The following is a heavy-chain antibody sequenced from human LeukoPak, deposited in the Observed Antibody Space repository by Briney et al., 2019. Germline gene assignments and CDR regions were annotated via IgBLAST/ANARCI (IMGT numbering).Heavy chain of an antibody. CDR2: INHSGST. Sequence: SETLSLTCAVYGGSFSGYYWSWIRQPPGKGLEWIGEINHSGSTNYNPSLKSRVTISVDTSKNQFSLKLSSVTAADTAVYYCARRLSSGWCFDYWGQGTLVTVSS. D-gene: IGHD6-19*01. J-gene: IGHJ4*02. V-gene: IGHV4-34*01. CDR3: ARRLSSGWCFDY. CDR1: GGSFSGYY.